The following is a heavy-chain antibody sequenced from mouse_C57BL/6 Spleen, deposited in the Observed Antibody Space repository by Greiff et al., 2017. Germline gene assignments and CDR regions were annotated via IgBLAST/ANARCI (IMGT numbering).Heavy chain of an antibody. CDR3: AYYGVDY. J-gene: IGHJ4*01. CDR1: GYAFSSSW. Sequence: LEESGPELVKPGASVKISCKASGYAFSSSWMNWVKQRPGKGLEWIGRIYPGDGDTNYNGKFKGKATLTADKSSSTAYMQLSSLTSEDSAVYFCAYYGVDYWGQGTSVTVSS. V-gene: IGHV1-82*01. CDR2: IYPGDGDT.